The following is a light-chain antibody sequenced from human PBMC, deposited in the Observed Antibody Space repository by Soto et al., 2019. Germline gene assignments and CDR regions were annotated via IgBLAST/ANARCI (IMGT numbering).Light chain of an antibody. J-gene: IGKJ2*01. CDR3: QHRGKWPRT. CDR1: QSVSSY. Sequence: EIVLTQSPATLSLSPGERATLSCRASQSVSSYLAWYQQTPGQAPRLLIYGASNRATGIPPRFSGSGSGTDFTLTISSLEPEDFAVYYCQHRGKWPRTFGQGTKLEIK. CDR2: GAS. V-gene: IGKV3-11*01.